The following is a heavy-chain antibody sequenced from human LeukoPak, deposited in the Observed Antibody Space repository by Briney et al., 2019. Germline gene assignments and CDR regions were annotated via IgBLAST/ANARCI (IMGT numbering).Heavy chain of an antibody. CDR2: ISYDGSNK. Sequence: GGSLRLSCAASGFTFSSYAMHWVRQAPGKGLEWVAVISYDGSNKYYADSVKGRFTISRDNSKNTLYLQMNSLRAEDTAVYYCAIRIQLWLPTDYWGQGTLVTVSS. V-gene: IGHV3-30*04. J-gene: IGHJ4*02. CDR1: GFTFSSYA. CDR3: AIRIQLWLPTDY. D-gene: IGHD5-18*01.